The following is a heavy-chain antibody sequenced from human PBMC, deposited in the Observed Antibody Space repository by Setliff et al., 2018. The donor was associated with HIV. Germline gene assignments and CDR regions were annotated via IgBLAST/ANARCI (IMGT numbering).Heavy chain of an antibody. Sequence: GGSLRLSCAASGFTVSSNYMSWVRQAPGKGLEWVSSISYGSTYIYQSDSVRGRFTISRDDAKKSLYLQLNSLRAEDTAVYYCAKDVTVVGYYYMDVWGKGTTVTVSS. CDR2: ISYGSTYI. D-gene: IGHD2-15*01. CDR3: AKDVTVVGYYYMDV. J-gene: IGHJ6*03. CDR1: GFTVSSNY. V-gene: IGHV3-21*01.